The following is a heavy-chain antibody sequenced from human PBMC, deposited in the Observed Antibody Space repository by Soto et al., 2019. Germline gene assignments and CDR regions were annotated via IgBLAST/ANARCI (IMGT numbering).Heavy chain of an antibody. CDR1: GVTFTSYG. CDR3: VRVASRYSYGYPPSGWHWFDP. J-gene: IGHJ5*02. V-gene: IGHV1-69*01. CDR2: IIPLYGTT. D-gene: IGHD5-18*01. Sequence: QVQLVQSGAEVKKPGSSVKVSCKASGVTFTSYGITWVRQAPGQGLEWVGGIIPLYGTTDYAQKLQGRVTITADEPTSTAYMELSSLRSEDTAVYYCVRVASRYSYGYPPSGWHWFDPWGQGTLVTVSS.